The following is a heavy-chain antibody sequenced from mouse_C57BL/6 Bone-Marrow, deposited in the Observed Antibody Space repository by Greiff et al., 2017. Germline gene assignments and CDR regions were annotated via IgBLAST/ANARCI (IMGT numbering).Heavy chain of an antibody. V-gene: IGHV1-55*01. J-gene: IGHJ3*01. CDR1: GYTFTSYW. Sequence: QVQLQQSGAELVKPGASVKMSCKASGYTFTSYWITWVKQRPGQGLEWIGDIYPGSGSTNYNEKFKSKATLTVDTSSSTAYMQLSSLTSEDSAVYYCARCYGSSSWFAYWGQGTLVTVSA. CDR2: IYPGSGST. CDR3: ARCYGSSSWFAY. D-gene: IGHD1-1*01.